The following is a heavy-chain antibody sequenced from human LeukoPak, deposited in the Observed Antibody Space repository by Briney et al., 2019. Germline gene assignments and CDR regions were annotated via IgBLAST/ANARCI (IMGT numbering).Heavy chain of an antibody. V-gene: IGHV3-9*01. CDR1: GFTFDDYA. CDR3: ATGGYMDV. J-gene: IGHJ6*03. CDR2: ISWNSGSI. Sequence: GGSLRLSCAASGFTFDDYAMHWVRQAPGKGLEWVSGISWNSGSIGYADSVKGRFTISRDSAKNSLYLQMNSLRAEDTALYYCATGGYMDVWGKGTTVTISS.